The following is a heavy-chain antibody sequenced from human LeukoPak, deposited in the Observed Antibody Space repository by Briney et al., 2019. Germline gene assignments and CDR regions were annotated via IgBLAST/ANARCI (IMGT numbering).Heavy chain of an antibody. D-gene: IGHD2-15*01. V-gene: IGHV1-8*01. CDR2: MNAYSGNT. CDR1: GYTFTSYD. J-gene: IGHJ4*02. Sequence: ASVKVSCKASGYTFTSYDINWVRQAPGQGLEWRGWMNAYSGNTAYAQKFQGRVTMTRDNSINTAYMEVSSLRSEDTAVFYCARHFRKGSLDDWGQGTLVTVSS. CDR3: ARHFRKGSLDD.